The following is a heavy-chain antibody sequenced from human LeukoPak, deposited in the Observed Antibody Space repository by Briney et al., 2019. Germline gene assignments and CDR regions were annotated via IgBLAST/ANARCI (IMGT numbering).Heavy chain of an antibody. CDR3: AREDYRFLTGWITPSDAFDI. J-gene: IGHJ3*02. CDR2: IYTSGST. D-gene: IGHD3/OR15-3a*01. CDR1: GGSISSSSYY. Sequence: SETLSLTCAVSGGSISSSSYYWSWIRQPAGTGLEWIGRIYTSGSTNYNPSLKSRVTISVDTSKNQFSLKLSSVTAADTAVYYCAREDYRFLTGWITPSDAFDIWGQGTMVTVSS. V-gene: IGHV4-61*02.